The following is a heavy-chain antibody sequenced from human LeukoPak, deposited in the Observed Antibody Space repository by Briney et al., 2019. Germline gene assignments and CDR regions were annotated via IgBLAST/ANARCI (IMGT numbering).Heavy chain of an antibody. CDR2: INHSGST. V-gene: IGHV4-34*01. CDR3: ARVGGA. D-gene: IGHD3-16*01. CDR1: GGSFSGYY. J-gene: IGHJ3*01. Sequence: SETLSLTCAVYGGSFSGYYWSWIRQPPGKGLEGMGEINHSGSTNYNPSLTSRVTISVDTSKNQSALKLSSVTAADTAVYYCARVGGAWGQGTMVTVSS.